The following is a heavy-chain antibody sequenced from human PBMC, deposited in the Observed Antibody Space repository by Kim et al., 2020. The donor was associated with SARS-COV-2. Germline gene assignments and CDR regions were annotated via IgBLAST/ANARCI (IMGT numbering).Heavy chain of an antibody. V-gene: IGHV3-23*01. CDR3: AKVAVTLYFDH. CDR2: ISGNGAGT. Sequence: GVSLRLSCAASGFTFSTYAMSWVRQAPGKGLEWVSTISGNGAGTYYADSVKGRFTISRDNSKNTLYLQMNSLRAEDTAVYYCAKVAVTLYFDHWGQGTLVTVSS. D-gene: IGHD4-4*01. CDR1: GFTFSTYA. J-gene: IGHJ4*02.